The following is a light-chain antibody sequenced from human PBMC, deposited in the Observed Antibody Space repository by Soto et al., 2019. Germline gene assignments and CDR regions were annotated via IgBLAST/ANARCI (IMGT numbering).Light chain of an antibody. CDR2: DAS. CDR1: QSIRNW. CDR3: QQYNSYPLT. Sequence: DIQMTQSPSTLSASVGDRVTITCRASQSIRNWLAWYQQKPGKAPKLLIYDASSLESGVPSRFSGSGSGTEFTLTISSLQPDDFATYYCQQYNSYPLTFGGGTKVDIK. V-gene: IGKV1-5*01. J-gene: IGKJ4*01.